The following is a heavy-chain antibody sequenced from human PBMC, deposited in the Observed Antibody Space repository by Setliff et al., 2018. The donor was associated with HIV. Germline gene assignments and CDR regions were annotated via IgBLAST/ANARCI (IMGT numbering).Heavy chain of an antibody. V-gene: IGHV4-4*07. J-gene: IGHJ4*02. D-gene: IGHD5-18*01. Sequence: SETLSLTCTVSGVSTSIHYWVWIRQPAGRGLEWIGRIHTSDTTRYNPSLQSRVAMSVDTSKNQFSLKLTSVTAADTAVYYCARTRGYTYGYIDSWAQGTLVTVSS. CDR1: GVSTSIHY. CDR3: ARTRGYTYGYIDS. CDR2: IHTSDTT.